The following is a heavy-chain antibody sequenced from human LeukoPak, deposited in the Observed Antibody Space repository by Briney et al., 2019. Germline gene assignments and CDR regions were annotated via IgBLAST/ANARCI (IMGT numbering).Heavy chain of an antibody. V-gene: IGHV1-2*02. Sequence: ASVKVSCKASGYTFTGYYMHWVRQAPRQGLEWMGWINPNSGGTNYAQKFQGRVTMTRDTSISTAYMELSRLRSDDTAVYYCASEPAAMAEVDYYYGMDVWGQGTTVTVSS. CDR1: GYTFTGYY. D-gene: IGHD2-2*01. CDR2: INPNSGGT. J-gene: IGHJ6*02. CDR3: ASEPAAMAEVDYYYGMDV.